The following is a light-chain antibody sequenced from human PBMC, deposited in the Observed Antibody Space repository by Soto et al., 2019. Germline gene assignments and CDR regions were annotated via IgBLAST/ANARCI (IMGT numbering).Light chain of an antibody. Sequence: DIQMTQSTSTLSGSVGYRVTITCLASQTISSWLAWYQQKPGKAPKLLIYKASTLKSGVPSRFSGSGSGTEFTLTISSLQPDDFATYYCQHYNSYSEAFGQGTKVDIK. CDR3: QHYNSYSEA. V-gene: IGKV1-5*03. CDR1: QTISSW. CDR2: KAS. J-gene: IGKJ1*01.